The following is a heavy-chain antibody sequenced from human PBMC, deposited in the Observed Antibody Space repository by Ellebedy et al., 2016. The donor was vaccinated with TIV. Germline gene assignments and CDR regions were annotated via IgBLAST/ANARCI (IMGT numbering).Heavy chain of an antibody. D-gene: IGHD6-13*01. CDR2: IYYSGST. J-gene: IGHJ5*02. Sequence: SETLSPTCTVSGGSIGSIFYYWAWIRQPPGKGLEWIGSIYYSGSTYYNPSLESRVTISVDTSKNQFSLKLTSLTAADTAVYYCATDRVIEGVGNNWFDPWGQGTLVAVSS. V-gene: IGHV4-39*07. CDR3: ATDRVIEGVGNNWFDP. CDR1: GGSIGSIFYY.